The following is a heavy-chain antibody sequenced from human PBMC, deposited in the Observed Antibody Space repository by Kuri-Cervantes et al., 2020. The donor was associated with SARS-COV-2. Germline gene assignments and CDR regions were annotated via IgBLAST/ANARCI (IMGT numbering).Heavy chain of an antibody. CDR1: GFTVSSNY. J-gene: IGHJ3*02. CDR3: AKDLCSSTSCSTYDAFDI. Sequence: GGSLRLSCAASGFTVSSNYMSWVRQAPGKGLEWVSAISGSGGSTYYADSVKGRFTISRDNSKNTLYLQMNSLRAEDTAVYYCAKDLCSSTSCSTYDAFDIWGQGTMVTVSS. V-gene: IGHV3-23*01. D-gene: IGHD2-2*01. CDR2: ISGSGGST.